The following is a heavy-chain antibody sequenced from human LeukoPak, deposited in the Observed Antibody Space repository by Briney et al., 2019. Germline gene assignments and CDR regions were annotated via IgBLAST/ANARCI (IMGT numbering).Heavy chain of an antibody. V-gene: IGHV4-34*01. CDR1: GVSFSGYY. D-gene: IGHD6-6*01. CDR2: INHSGST. CDR3: ARGSSSGWFDP. J-gene: IGHJ5*02. Sequence: SETLSLTCAVYGVSFSGYYWGWLRQPPGKGLEWVGEINHSGSTNYNPSLKSRVTISVDTSKNQFSLKLSSVTAADTAVYYCARGSSSGWFDPWGQGTLVTVSS.